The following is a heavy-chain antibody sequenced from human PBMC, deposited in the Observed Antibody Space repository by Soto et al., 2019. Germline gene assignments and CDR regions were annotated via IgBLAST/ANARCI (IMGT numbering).Heavy chain of an antibody. V-gene: IGHV4-4*02. Sequence: QVQLQESGPGLXXXXGXXSLTXAVSGXSISSXXWWSWVRQPPGKGLEWIGEIYHSGSTNYNPSLKSRVTISVDKSKNQFSLKLSSVTAADTAVYYCXXXXXXXXXXXXXLXYWGQGTLVTVSS. CDR2: IYHSGST. CDR3: XXXXXXXXXXXXXLXY. CDR1: GXSISSXXW. J-gene: IGHJ4*02.